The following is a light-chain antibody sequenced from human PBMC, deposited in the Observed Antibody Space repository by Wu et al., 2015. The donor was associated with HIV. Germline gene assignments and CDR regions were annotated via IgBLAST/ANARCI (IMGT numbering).Light chain of an antibody. Sequence: EVVLTQSPGTLSLSPGERATLSCRSSQTVTSGYLAWYQQKPGQAPRLLIYGATSRAIDTPDRFSGDGSGKDFTLTISRVEPEDFAVYYCQQYSDSIRTFGQGTKVELK. CDR3: QQYSDSIRT. CDR2: GAT. J-gene: IGKJ1*01. V-gene: IGKV3-20*01. CDR1: QTVTSGY.